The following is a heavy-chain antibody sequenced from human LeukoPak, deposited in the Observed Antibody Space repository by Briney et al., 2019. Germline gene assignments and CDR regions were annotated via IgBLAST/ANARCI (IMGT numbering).Heavy chain of an antibody. CDR1: GFTFSSHW. V-gene: IGHV3-74*01. CDR2: INSDGSST. J-gene: IGHJ3*02. Sequence: PGGSLRLSCAASGFTFSSHWMHWVRQAPGKGLVWVSRINSDGSSTSYADSVKGRFTISRDNAKNTLYLQMNSLRAEDTAVYYCASRGVRRDYYDSSGYIGDAFDIWGQGTMVTVSS. CDR3: ASRGVRRDYYDSSGYIGDAFDI. D-gene: IGHD3-22*01.